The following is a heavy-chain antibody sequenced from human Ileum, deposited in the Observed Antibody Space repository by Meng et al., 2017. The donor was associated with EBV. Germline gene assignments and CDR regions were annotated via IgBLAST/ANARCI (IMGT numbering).Heavy chain of an antibody. J-gene: IGHJ4*02. CDR1: EVTFSDYY. CDR3: AREYGDYGYYFDY. CDR2: ISSSGSTI. D-gene: IGHD4-17*01. Sequence: VQLVESGGGLVKTGGSLRLSGSASEVTFSDYYMSWIRQAPGKGLEWVSYISSSGSTIYYADSVKGRFTISRDNAKNSLYLQMNSLRAEDTAVYYCAREYGDYGYYFDYWGQGTLVTVSS. V-gene: IGHV3-11*01.